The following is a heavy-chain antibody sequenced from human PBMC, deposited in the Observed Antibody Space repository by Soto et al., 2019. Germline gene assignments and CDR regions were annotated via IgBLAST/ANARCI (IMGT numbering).Heavy chain of an antibody. CDR2: ISSSSSYI. CDR3: ATGYCTGGSCHFDY. Sequence: GGSLRLSCAASGFSFSIYSMNWVRQAPGKGLEWVSCISSSSSYIYYADSLKGRFTISRDNAKNTLYLQMSSLRVEDTAAYYCATGYCTGGSCHFDYWGQVTRVTVSS. CDR1: GFSFSIYS. D-gene: IGHD2-8*02. V-gene: IGHV3-21*01. J-gene: IGHJ4*02.